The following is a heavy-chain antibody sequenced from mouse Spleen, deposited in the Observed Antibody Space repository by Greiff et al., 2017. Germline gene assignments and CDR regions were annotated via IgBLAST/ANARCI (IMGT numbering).Heavy chain of an antibody. V-gene: IGHV1-55*01. CDR1: GYTFTSYW. CDR3: ARSGSYYSYGWFAY. D-gene: IGHD2-12*01. J-gene: IGHJ3*01. Sequence: QVQLQQPGAELVKPGASVKMSCKASGYTFTSYWITWVKQRPGQGLEWIGDIYPGSGSTNYNEKFKSKATLTVDTSSSTAYMQLSSLTSEDSAVYYCARSGSYYSYGWFAYWGQGTLVTVSA. CDR2: IYPGSGST.